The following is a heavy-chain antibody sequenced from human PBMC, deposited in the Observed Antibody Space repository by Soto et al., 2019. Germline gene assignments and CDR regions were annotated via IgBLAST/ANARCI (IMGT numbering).Heavy chain of an antibody. CDR1: GYSFTSYW. CDR2: IYPGDSDT. CDR3: ARHITGDWDYYYDGMDV. V-gene: IGHV5-51*01. J-gene: IGHJ6*02. Sequence: GESLKISCKGSGYSFTSYWIGWVRQMPGKGLEWMGIIYPGDSDTRYSPSFQGQVTISAAKSISTAYLQWSSLKASDTAMYYCARHITGDWDYYYDGMDVWGQGTTVTVSS. D-gene: IGHD7-27*01.